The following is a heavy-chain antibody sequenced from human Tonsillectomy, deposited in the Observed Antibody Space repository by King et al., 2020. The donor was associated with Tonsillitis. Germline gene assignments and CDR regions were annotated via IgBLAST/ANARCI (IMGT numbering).Heavy chain of an antibody. CDR2: ISYDGSNK. CDR1: GFTFSSYG. D-gene: IGHD2-2*01. Sequence: VQLVESGGGVVQPGRSLRLSCAASGFTFSSYGMHWVRQAPGRGLEGVAVISYDGSNKYYADSVKGRFTISRANSKNTLSLQMNCLRAEDMAVYYCAKDSSSRLDYWGLGTLVTVSS. J-gene: IGHJ4*02. CDR3: AKDSSSRLDY. V-gene: IGHV3-30*18.